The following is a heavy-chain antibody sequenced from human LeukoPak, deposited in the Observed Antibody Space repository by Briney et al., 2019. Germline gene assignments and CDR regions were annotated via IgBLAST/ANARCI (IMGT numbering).Heavy chain of an antibody. J-gene: IGHJ5*02. CDR3: ARAPLDSSGNHWGVWFDP. D-gene: IGHD3-22*01. CDR1: GYSFSSYW. V-gene: IGHV5-51*01. Sequence: GESLQISCKGSGYSFSSYWIGWVRQMPGKGPEWMGIIYPGHSDTKYSPSFQGQVTMSADRSINTAYLQWSSLKASDTAIYYCARAPLDSSGNHWGVWFDPWGQGTLVTVSS. CDR2: IYPGHSDT.